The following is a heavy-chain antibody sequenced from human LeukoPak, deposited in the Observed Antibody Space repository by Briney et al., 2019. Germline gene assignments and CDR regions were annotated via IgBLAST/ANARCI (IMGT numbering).Heavy chain of an antibody. CDR2: ISGGGGTT. V-gene: IGHV3-23*01. CDR3: AKAYDNSGHILRYSDL. CDR1: GFSFSSYG. Sequence: GGALILSCSAPGFSFSSYGSNWVRQAPGKGLELISGISGGGGTTYYADAVRGRFTISRDNSRNTLYLQMHSLRVEDTAVYFCAKAYDNSGHILRYSDLWGQGTLVTVSS. J-gene: IGHJ5*02. D-gene: IGHD3-22*01.